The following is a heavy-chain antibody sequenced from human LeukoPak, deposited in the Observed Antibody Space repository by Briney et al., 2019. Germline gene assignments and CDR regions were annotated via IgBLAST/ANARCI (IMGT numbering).Heavy chain of an antibody. CDR1: GYTFTDYG. D-gene: IGHD5-18*01. V-gene: IGHV1-18*01. CDR2: ISVYSGHT. Sequence: ASVKVSCKASGYTFTDYGINWVRQAPGRGLEWMGWISVYSGHTDYPQKLQGRVSMTTDTSTSTAYMELRRLKSDDTAVYYCARAEPHGYSHGYEVDSLDIWGQGTMVTVSS. CDR3: ARAEPHGYSHGYEVDSLDI. J-gene: IGHJ3*02.